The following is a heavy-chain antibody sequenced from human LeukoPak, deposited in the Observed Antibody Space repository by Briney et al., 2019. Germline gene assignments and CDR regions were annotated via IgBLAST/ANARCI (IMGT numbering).Heavy chain of an antibody. V-gene: IGHV1-69*05. CDR1: GGTFSSYA. CDR3: ARALSIAARPYYYYMDV. Sequence: SVKVSCKASGGTFSSYAISWVRQAPGQGLEWMGGIIPIFGTANYAQRFQGRVTITTDESTSTAYMELSSLRSEDTAVYYCARALSIAARPYYYYMDVWGKGTTVTVSS. J-gene: IGHJ6*03. CDR2: IIPIFGTA. D-gene: IGHD6-6*01.